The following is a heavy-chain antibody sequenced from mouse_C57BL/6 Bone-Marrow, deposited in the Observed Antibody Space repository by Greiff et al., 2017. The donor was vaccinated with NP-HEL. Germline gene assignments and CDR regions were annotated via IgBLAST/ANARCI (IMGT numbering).Heavy chain of an antibody. CDR2: IHPNSGST. V-gene: IGHV1-64*01. D-gene: IGHD1-1*01. Sequence: QVQLQQPGAELVKPGASVKLSCKASGYPFTSYWMHWVKQRPGQGLEWIGMIHPNSGSTNYNEKFKSKATLTVDKSSSTAYMQLSSLTSEDSAVYYGARLLPPYYYAMDYWGQGTSVTVSS. CDR3: ARLLPPYYYAMDY. J-gene: IGHJ4*01. CDR1: GYPFTSYW.